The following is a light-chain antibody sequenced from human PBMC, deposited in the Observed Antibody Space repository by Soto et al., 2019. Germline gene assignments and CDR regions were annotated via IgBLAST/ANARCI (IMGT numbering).Light chain of an antibody. Sequence: QSVLTQPPSASGTPGQRVTISCSGSSSNIGSNTVNWYQQLPGTAPKFLIYSNNQRPSGVPDRFSGSKSGTSASLAISGLQSEDEAEYYCLVYYGGTWVFGGGTKLTVL. CDR1: SSNIGSNT. V-gene: IGLV1-44*01. CDR2: SNN. J-gene: IGLJ3*02. CDR3: LVYYGGTWV.